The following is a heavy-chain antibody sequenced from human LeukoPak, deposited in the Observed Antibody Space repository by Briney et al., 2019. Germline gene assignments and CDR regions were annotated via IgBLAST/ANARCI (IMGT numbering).Heavy chain of an antibody. CDR2: ISGSGGST. D-gene: IGHD4-17*01. CDR3: AKSPRGYGVGINWFDP. J-gene: IGHJ5*02. CDR1: GFTFSSYA. Sequence: QSGGSLRLSCAASGFTFSSYAMSWVRQAPGKGLEWGSAISGSGGSTYYADSVKGRFTISGDNPKNTLYLQMNSLRAEDTAVYYCAKSPRGYGVGINWFDPWGQGTLVTVSS. V-gene: IGHV3-23*01.